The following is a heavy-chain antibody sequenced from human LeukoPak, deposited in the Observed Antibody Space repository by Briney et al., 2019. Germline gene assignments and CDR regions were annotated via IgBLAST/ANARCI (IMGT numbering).Heavy chain of an antibody. CDR1: GFTFSSYS. Sequence: GGSLRLSCAASGFTFSSYSMNWVRQAPGKGLEWVSYISSSSSTIYYADSVKGRFTISRDNAKNSLYLQMNSLRAEDTAVYYCARGGYCSSTSCYTHSYGMDVWGQGTTVTVSS. V-gene: IGHV3-48*01. D-gene: IGHD2-2*02. J-gene: IGHJ6*02. CDR3: ARGGYCSSTSCYTHSYGMDV. CDR2: ISSSSSTI.